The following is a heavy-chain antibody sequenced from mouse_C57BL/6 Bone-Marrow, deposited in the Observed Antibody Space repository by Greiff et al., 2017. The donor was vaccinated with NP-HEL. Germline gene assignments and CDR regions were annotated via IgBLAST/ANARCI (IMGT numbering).Heavy chain of an antibody. CDR2: ISSGGSYT. D-gene: IGHD2-5*01. CDR3: ARRGYYSNYLDY. Sequence: EVQLQESGGDLVKPGGSLKLSCAASGFTFSSYGMSWVRQTPDKRLEWVATISSGGSYTYYPDSVKGRFTISRDNAKNTLYLQMSSLKSEDTAMYYCARRGYYSNYLDYWGQGTTLTVSS. V-gene: IGHV5-6*01. J-gene: IGHJ2*01. CDR1: GFTFSSYG.